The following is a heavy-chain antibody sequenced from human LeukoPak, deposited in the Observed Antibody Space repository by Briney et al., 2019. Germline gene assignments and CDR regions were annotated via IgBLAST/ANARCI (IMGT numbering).Heavy chain of an antibody. D-gene: IGHD4-17*01. CDR3: ARRRAHDYGEIRY. J-gene: IGHJ4*02. CDR2: IYAGDYDT. V-gene: IGHV5-51*07. CDR1: GYSFTSYW. Sequence: GAPLNISCKASGYSFTSYWICWVHQIPGKGLWWMCIIYAGDYDTRSSPSFEGQVTISAEKSIRTAYLQWSSLKASETAMYYWARRRAHDYGEIRYWGEGTLVTVSS.